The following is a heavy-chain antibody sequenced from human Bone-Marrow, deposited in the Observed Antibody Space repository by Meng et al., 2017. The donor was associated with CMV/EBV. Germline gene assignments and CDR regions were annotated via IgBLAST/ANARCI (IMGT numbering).Heavy chain of an antibody. CDR3: ARGGLLSDCGGDCSDYYGMDV. J-gene: IGHJ6*02. V-gene: IGHV1-2*02. Sequence: ASVKVSCKASGYTFTSYYMHWVRQAPGQGLEWMGWINPNSGSTNYAQKFQGRVTMTRDTSISTAYMELSRLRSDDTAVYYCARGGLLSDCGGDCSDYYGMDVWGQGTTVTVSS. CDR1: GYTFTSYY. CDR2: INPNSGST. D-gene: IGHD2-21*01.